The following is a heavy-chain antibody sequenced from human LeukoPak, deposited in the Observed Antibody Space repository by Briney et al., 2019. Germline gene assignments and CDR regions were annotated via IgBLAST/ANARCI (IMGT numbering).Heavy chain of an antibody. CDR3: ARAVRGAKNQFIYRYYYYMDV. V-gene: IGHV1-18*01. CDR2: ISTKNGYT. J-gene: IGHJ6*03. D-gene: IGHD3-10*01. CDR1: GYTFTDYL. Sequence: ASVKVSCKASGYTFTDYLINWVRQAPGQGLEWVGSISTKNGYTKLAQKFQGRVAMTKDTSANTIYMDLKSLTFDDTAVYYCARAVRGAKNQFIYRYYYYMDVWGKGTTVTVSS.